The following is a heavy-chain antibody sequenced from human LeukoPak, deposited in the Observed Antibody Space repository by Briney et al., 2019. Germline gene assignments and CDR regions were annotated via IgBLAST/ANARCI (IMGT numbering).Heavy chain of an antibody. CDR2: ISSSGSTI. J-gene: IGHJ4*02. CDR3: VRAPYSSSWYYFDY. V-gene: IGHV3-11*01. D-gene: IGHD6-13*01. CDR1: GFTFSDYY. Sequence: GGSLRLSCAASGFTFSDYYMSWIRQAPGEGLEWVSYISSSGSTISYADSVRGRFTISRDNAKNSVYLQMNSLRAEDSAVYYCVRAPYSSSWYYFDYWGQGTLVTVSS.